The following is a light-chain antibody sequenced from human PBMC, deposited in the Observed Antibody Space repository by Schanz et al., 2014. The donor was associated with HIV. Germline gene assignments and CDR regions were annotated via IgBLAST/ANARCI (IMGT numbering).Light chain of an antibody. J-gene: IGKJ1*01. CDR3: QQYDSYPGT. V-gene: IGKV1-17*03. CDR1: QDISDY. CDR2: AAS. Sequence: DIQMTQSPSVMSASVGDRVTITCRASQDISDYLAWFQQRPGKVPERLIYAASSLQSGVPSRFSGSASGTDFTLTISSLQPDDSASYYCQQYDSYPGTFGQGTQVEIK.